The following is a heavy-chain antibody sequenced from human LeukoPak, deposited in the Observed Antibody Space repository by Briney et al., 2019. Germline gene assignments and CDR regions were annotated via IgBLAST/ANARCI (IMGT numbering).Heavy chain of an antibody. CDR2: IIPIFGTA. CDR1: GGTFSSYA. Sequence: SVKVSCTASGGTFSSYAISWVRQAPGQGLEWMGGIIPIFGTANYAQKFQGRVTITADESTSTAYMELSSLRSEDTAVYYCARRRYCSSTSCYDYYYYGMDVWGQGTTVTVSS. J-gene: IGHJ6*02. CDR3: ARRRYCSSTSCYDYYYYGMDV. D-gene: IGHD2-2*01. V-gene: IGHV1-69*01.